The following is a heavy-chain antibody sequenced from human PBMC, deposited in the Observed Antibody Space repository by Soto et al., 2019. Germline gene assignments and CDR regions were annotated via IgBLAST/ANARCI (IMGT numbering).Heavy chain of an antibody. J-gene: IGHJ3*02. V-gene: IGHV3-33*01. CDR2: IWYDGSNK. CDR1: GFTFSSYG. D-gene: IGHD3-22*01. Sequence: GGSPRLSCAASGFTFSSYGMHWVRQAPGKGLEWVAVIWYDGSNKYYADSVKGRFTISRDNSKNTLYLQMNSLRAEDTAVYYCAREDDSSGYYYDAFDIWGQGTMVTVSS. CDR3: AREDDSSGYYYDAFDI.